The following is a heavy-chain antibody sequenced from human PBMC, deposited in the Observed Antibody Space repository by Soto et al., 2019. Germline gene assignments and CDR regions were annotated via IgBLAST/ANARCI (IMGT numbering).Heavy chain of an antibody. V-gene: IGHV3-49*03. CDR1: GFTFPDYG. CDR3: ALKIDDGDYPLALDY. J-gene: IGHJ4*02. Sequence: EVQLVESGGGLIQPGRSLRLSCTPSGFTFPDYGVSWFRQAPGKGLEWLGFIRSRPYGGTTEYAASVEGSFTISRDNSEGIAYLQMNRLRTEDTSVYYCALKIDDGDYPLALDYGGQGTLVTCSS. CDR2: IRSRPYGGTT. D-gene: IGHD4-17*01.